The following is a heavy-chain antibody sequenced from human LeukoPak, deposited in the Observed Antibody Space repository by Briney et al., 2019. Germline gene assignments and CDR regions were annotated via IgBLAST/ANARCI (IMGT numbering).Heavy chain of an antibody. J-gene: IGHJ4*02. CDR1: GFTFSNYS. CDR2: ISSSSSYI. CDR3: ARDRGGSFPFDY. Sequence: PGGSLRLSCAASGFTFSNYSMNWVRQASGKGLEWVSSISSSSSYIYYADSVKGRFTISRDNAKNSLYLQMNSLRAEDTAVHYCARDRGGSFPFDYWGQGTLVTVSS. D-gene: IGHD1-26*01. V-gene: IGHV3-21*01.